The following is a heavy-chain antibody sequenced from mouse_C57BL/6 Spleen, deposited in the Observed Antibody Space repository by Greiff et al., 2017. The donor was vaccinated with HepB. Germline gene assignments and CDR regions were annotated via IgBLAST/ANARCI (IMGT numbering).Heavy chain of an antibody. CDR1: GYTFTDYY. J-gene: IGHJ2*01. CDR2: INPNNGGT. V-gene: IGHV1-26*01. Sequence: EVQLQQSGPELVKPGASVKISCKASGYTFTDYYMNWVKQSHGKSLEWIGDINPNNGGTSYNQKFKGKATLTVDKSSSTAYMELRSLTSEDSAVYYCARERAYHYFDDWGQGTTLTVSS. CDR3: ARERAYHYFDD. D-gene: IGHD3-3*01.